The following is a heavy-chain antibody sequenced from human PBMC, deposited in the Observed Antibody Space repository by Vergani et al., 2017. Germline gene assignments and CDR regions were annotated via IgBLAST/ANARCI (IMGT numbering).Heavy chain of an antibody. CDR2: IYYSGST. J-gene: IGHJ5*02. D-gene: IGHD3-3*01. CDR1: GGSISSYY. CDR3: ARVGVAYDFWSGYRPYNWFDP. V-gene: IGHV4-59*01. Sequence: QVQLQESGPGLVKPSETLSLTCTVSGGSISSYYWSWIRQPPGKGLEWIWYIYYSGSTNYNPSLKSRVTISVDTSKNQFSLKLSSVTAADTAVYYCARVGVAYDFWSGYRPYNWFDPWGQGTLVTVSS.